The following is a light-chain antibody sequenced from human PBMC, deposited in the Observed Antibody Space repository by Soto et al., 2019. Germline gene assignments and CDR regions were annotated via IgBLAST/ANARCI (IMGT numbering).Light chain of an antibody. V-gene: IGLV1-40*01. Sequence: QSVLTQPPSVSGAPGQRVTISCTGTSSDIGAGYYVHWYQQHPGTAPKLLIDGNSNRPSGVPYLLSGSKSGTSASLTITVLQAADDADYYCQSYYGSLSADVFGTGTKLTVL. CDR1: SSDIGAGYY. J-gene: IGLJ1*01. CDR3: QSYYGSLSADV. CDR2: GNS.